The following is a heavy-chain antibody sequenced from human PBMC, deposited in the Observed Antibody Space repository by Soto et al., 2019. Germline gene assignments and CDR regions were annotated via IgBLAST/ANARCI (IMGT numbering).Heavy chain of an antibody. J-gene: IGHJ2*01. CDR2: IWYDGNNE. CDR3: ARDLDGGHWYFDL. D-gene: IGHD3-3*01. Sequence: QVQLVESGGGVVQPGRSLRLSCAASGFAFSSYAMHWVRQAPGKGLEWVAVIWYDGNNEHYVDFVKGRFTISRDNSKNTLYLQMNSLRAEDTAVYYCARDLDGGHWYFDLWGSGTLVTVSS. CDR1: GFAFSSYA. V-gene: IGHV3-33*01.